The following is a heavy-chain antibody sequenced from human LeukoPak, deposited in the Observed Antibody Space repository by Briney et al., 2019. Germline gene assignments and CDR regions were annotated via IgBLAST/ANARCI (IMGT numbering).Heavy chain of an antibody. J-gene: IGHJ4*02. V-gene: IGHV4-39*01. Sequence: SETLSLTCTVSGGSISSYYWGWIRQSPGKGLEWVASILYSGSSSYHPSLKSRVTMSVDTSNNQLSLKLTSVTASDTAVYYCVRHLHPYAQVCDHWGQGTLVTVSS. CDR1: GGSISSYY. CDR3: VRHLHPYAQVCDH. CDR2: ILYSGSS.